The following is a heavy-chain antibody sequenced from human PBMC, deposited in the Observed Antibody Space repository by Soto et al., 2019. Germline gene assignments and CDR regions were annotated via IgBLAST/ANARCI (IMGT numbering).Heavy chain of an antibody. Sequence: GGSLRLSCAASGFTFSSYSMNWVRQAPGKGLEWVSYISSSSSTIYYADSVKGRFTISRDNAKNSLYLQMNSLRDEDTAVYYCARDMGYDSSGYYWRYYFDYWGQGTLVTVSS. CDR1: GFTFSSYS. J-gene: IGHJ4*02. CDR3: ARDMGYDSSGYYWRYYFDY. V-gene: IGHV3-48*02. CDR2: ISSSSSTI. D-gene: IGHD3-22*01.